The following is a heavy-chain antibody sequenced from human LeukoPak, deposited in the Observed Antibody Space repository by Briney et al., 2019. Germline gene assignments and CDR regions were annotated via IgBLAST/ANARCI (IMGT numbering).Heavy chain of an antibody. CDR2: INHSGST. CDR1: GGSFSGYY. Sequence: SETLSLTCAVSGGSFSGYYWSWIRQPPGKGLEWIGEINHSGSTNYNPSLKSRVTISVDTSKNQFSLKLSSVTAADTAVYYCARVGLLWFGESEEPFDYWGQGTLVTVSS. V-gene: IGHV4-34*01. D-gene: IGHD3-10*01. CDR3: ARVGLLWFGESEEPFDY. J-gene: IGHJ4*02.